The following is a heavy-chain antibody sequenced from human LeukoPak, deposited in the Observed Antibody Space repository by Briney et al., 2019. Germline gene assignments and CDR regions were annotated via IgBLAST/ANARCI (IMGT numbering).Heavy chain of an antibody. Sequence: ASVKVSCKASGYTFTSYYIHWVRQAPAQGLEWMGIINPSGDSTSYAQKFQGKVTMTRDMSTSTVYMELSSLRSEDTAVYYCARDVLMTTVGPFDYWGQGTLVTVSS. CDR3: ARDVLMTTVGPFDY. D-gene: IGHD4-23*01. V-gene: IGHV1-46*01. J-gene: IGHJ4*02. CDR1: GYTFTSYY. CDR2: INPSGDST.